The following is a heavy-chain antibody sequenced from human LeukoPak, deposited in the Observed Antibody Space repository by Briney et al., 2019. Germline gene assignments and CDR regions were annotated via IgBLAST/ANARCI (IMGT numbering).Heavy chain of an antibody. CDR1: GYTFTGYY. J-gene: IGHJ3*02. D-gene: IGHD6-13*01. CDR3: ARSPIAENHDAFDI. V-gene: IGHV1-2*02. Sequence: ASVKVSCKASGYTFTGYYMHWVRQAPRQGLEWMGWINPNSGGTNYAQKFQGRVTMTRDTSISTAYMELSRLRSDDTAVYYCARSPIAENHDAFDIWGQGTMVTVSS. CDR2: INPNSGGT.